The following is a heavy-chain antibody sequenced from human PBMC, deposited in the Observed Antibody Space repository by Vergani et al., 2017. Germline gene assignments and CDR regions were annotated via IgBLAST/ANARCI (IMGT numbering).Heavy chain of an antibody. V-gene: IGHV1-18*04. Sequence: QVQLVQSGAEVKKPGASVKVSCKASGYTFTSYGISWVRQAPGQGLEWMGWISAYNGNTNYAQKLQGRVTMTTDTSTSTAYMELRSLRSDDTAVYYCARDHEGERVYYYYGMDVWGQGTTVTVSS. J-gene: IGHJ6*02. CDR2: ISAYNGNT. D-gene: IGHD3-16*01. CDR1: GYTFTSYG. CDR3: ARDHEGERVYYYYGMDV.